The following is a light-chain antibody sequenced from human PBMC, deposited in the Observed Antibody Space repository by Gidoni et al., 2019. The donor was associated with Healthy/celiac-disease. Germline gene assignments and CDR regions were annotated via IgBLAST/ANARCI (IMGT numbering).Light chain of an antibody. CDR3: QQLSSSPLT. CDR2: AAS. Sequence: DIQLTQSPSFLSASVGDRVTITCRASQGISSYLVWYQQKPGKAPKLLIYAASTLQGGVPSRCSGSGSGTEFTLTISSLQPEDFATYSCQQLSSSPLTFGPGTKVEIK. CDR1: QGISSY. J-gene: IGKJ3*01. V-gene: IGKV1-9*01.